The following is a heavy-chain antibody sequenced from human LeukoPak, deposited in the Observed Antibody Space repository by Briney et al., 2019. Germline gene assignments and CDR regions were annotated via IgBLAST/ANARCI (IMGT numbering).Heavy chain of an antibody. CDR1: GFTFSDYY. J-gene: IGHJ4*02. D-gene: IGHD3-22*01. V-gene: IGHV3-11*01. CDR3: ARDAIDSSGFDFDY. CDR2: ISTSAGTI. Sequence: KSGGSLRLSCAASGFTFSDYYMTWIRQAPGKGLEWIPYISTSAGTIYYADSVKGRFTISRDNAKNSLYLQMNSLRAEDTAVYYCARDAIDSSGFDFDYWGQGTLVTVSS.